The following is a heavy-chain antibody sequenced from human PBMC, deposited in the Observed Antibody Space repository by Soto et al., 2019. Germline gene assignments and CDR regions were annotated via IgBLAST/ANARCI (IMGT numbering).Heavy chain of an antibody. V-gene: IGHV5-51*01. CDR1: GYSFTSYW. Sequence: GESLKISCKGSGYSFTSYWIGWVRQMPGKGLEWMGIIYPGDSDTRYSPSFQGQVTISADKSISTAYLQWSSLKASDTAMYYCARLFSGYDHYYYYYGMDVWGQGTTVTV. CDR3: ARLFSGYDHYYYYYGMDV. D-gene: IGHD5-12*01. CDR2: IYPGDSDT. J-gene: IGHJ6*02.